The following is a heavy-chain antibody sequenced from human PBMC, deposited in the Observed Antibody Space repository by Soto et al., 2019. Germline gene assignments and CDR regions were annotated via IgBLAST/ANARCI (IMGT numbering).Heavy chain of an antibody. CDR1: GGSISSTRHY. CDR3: ARLXYYCNTSGSYQTSPFDF. CDR2: IYYSGNT. J-gene: IGHJ4*02. Sequence: SETMSLTCIVSGGSISSTRHYWAWIRQPPGEGLEWIGNIYYSGNTYYNPSLESRVSMSVDTSKNQCTLRLSSVSAADTAVYYCARLXYYCNTSGSYQTSPFDFWGQGTLVTVSS. V-gene: IGHV4-39*01. D-gene: IGHD3-22*01.